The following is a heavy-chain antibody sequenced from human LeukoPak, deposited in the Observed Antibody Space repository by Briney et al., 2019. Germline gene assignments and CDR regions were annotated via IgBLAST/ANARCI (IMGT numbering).Heavy chain of an antibody. V-gene: IGHV1-8*01. Sequence: ASVKVSCKASGYTFTGYDINWVRQATGQGLEWMGWMNPNSGNTGYAQKFQGRVTMTRNTSISTAYMELSSLRSEDTAVYYCARGSYACSSNSCYRAWFDPWGQGTLVTVSS. CDR3: ARGSYACSSNSCYRAWFDP. D-gene: IGHD2-2*01. CDR1: GYTFTGYD. J-gene: IGHJ5*02. CDR2: MNPNSGNT.